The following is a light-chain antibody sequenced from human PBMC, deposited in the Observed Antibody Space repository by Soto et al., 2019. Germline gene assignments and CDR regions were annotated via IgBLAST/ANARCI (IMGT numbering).Light chain of an antibody. J-gene: IGKJ4*01. Sequence: DIPLTQSPSFLSASVGDRVTITCRTSQDISSYLAWYQQKPGKAPQLLISPASTLQSGVPSRFSGSGSGTEFTLTISSLQPEDFATYYCQQLKSYPLSFGGGTKVEI. CDR3: QQLKSYPLS. V-gene: IGKV1-9*01. CDR2: PAS. CDR1: QDISSY.